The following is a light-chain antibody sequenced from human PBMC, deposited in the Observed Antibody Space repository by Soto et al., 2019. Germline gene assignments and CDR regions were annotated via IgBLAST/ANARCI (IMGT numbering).Light chain of an antibody. CDR3: QQGKTFPYT. CDR1: QDIGYW. Sequence: IQLTQSPSTVSASVGDGINISCRAAQDIGYWLAWYQQRPGEAPKLLIFHASTLHSGVPPRFSGTSSGTIFTLTVSALQPEDFATYYCQQGKTFPYTFGQGTRLET. CDR2: HAS. V-gene: IGKV1-12*01. J-gene: IGKJ2*01.